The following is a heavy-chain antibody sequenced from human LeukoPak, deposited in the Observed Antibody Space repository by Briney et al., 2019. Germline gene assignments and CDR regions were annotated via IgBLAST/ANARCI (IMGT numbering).Heavy chain of an antibody. CDR3: ARQEGKVAASNWFEP. V-gene: IGHV4-59*08. Sequence: SETLSLTCTVSGGSMSRYYGNWMRQTPGKGLEWIGFLYYSGSDSGRTTYNPSLESRVTISIDTSKNEFSLRLNSVTAADTAVYYCARQEGKVAASNWFEPWGQGTLVSVSS. CDR1: GGSMSRYY. D-gene: IGHD2-15*01. J-gene: IGHJ5*02. CDR2: LYYSGSDSGRT.